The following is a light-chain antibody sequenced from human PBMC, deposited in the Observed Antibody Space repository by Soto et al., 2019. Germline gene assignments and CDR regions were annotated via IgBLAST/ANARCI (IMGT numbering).Light chain of an antibody. J-gene: IGLJ3*02. CDR2: GNS. CDR3: QSYGSSLSGWV. V-gene: IGLV1-40*01. CDR1: SSNIGAGYD. Sequence: QSVLTQPPSVSGAPGQRVTISCTGSSSNIGAGYDVHWYQQLPGTAPKLLIYGNSNRPSGVPDRFSGSKSGTSASLAITGLRAEDEADYYCQSYGSSLSGWVFGRGTKLTVL.